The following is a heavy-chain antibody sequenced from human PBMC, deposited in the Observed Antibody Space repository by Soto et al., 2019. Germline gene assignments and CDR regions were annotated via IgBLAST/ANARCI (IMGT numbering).Heavy chain of an antibody. CDR3: VLESSGPYAFDI. V-gene: IGHV1-46*03. Sequence: ASVKVSCKASGYTFTSYYMHWVRQAPGQGLEWMGIINPSGGSTSYAQKFQGRVTMTRDTSTSTVYMELSSLRSEDTAVYYCVLESSGPYAFDIWGQGTMVTVSS. CDR1: GYTFTSYY. CDR2: INPSGGST. J-gene: IGHJ3*02. D-gene: IGHD3-22*01.